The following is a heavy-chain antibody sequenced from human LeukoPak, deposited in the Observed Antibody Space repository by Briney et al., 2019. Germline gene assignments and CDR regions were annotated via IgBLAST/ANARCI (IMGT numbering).Heavy chain of an antibody. CDR2: ISAYNGNK. Sequence: ASVKVSCKASVYTFTSYGISWVRQAPGQGLEWMGWISAYNGNKNYAQKLQVRVTMTTDTYTSTAYMELRSLRSDDTAVYYCARDSYYGSGSYYYLYDYWGQGTLVTVSS. CDR1: VYTFTSYG. V-gene: IGHV1-18*01. CDR3: ARDSYYGSGSYYYLYDY. J-gene: IGHJ4*02. D-gene: IGHD3-10*01.